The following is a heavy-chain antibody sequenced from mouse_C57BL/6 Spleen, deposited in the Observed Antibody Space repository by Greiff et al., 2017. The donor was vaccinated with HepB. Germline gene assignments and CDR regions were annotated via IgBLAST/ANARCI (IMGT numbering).Heavy chain of an antibody. CDR2: FYPGSGGI. D-gene: IGHD2-1*01. Sequence: QVQLQQSGAELVKPGASVKLSCKASGYTFPEYTIHWVKQRSGQGLEWIGWFYPGSGGIKYNEKFKGKATLTADKSSSTGYMELSRLTSEDSAVYFCARHEGRAIYYGNYYAMDYWGQGTSVTVSS. V-gene: IGHV1-62-2*01. CDR1: GYTFPEYT. J-gene: IGHJ4*01. CDR3: ARHEGRAIYYGNYYAMDY.